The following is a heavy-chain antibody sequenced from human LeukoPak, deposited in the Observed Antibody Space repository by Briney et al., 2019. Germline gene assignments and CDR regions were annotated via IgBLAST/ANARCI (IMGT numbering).Heavy chain of an antibody. D-gene: IGHD2-21*02. J-gene: IGHJ4*02. V-gene: IGHV1-69*04. CDR1: GGTFSSYA. CDR2: IIPILGIA. Sequence: SVKVSCKASGGTFSSYAISWVRQAPGQGLEWMGRIIPILGIANYAQKFQGRVTITADKSTSTAYMELSSLRSEDTAVYYCARVEWVSAYCGGDCYHFDYWGQGTLVTVSS. CDR3: ARVEWVSAYCGGDCYHFDY.